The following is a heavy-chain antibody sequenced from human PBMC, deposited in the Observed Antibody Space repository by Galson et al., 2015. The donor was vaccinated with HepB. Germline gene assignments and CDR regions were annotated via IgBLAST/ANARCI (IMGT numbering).Heavy chain of an antibody. D-gene: IGHD2-2*01. V-gene: IGHV3-66*01. Sequence: SLRLSCAASGFTVSSNYMSWVRQAPGKGLERVSIINVGGSTRYADSVKGRFTISRDNSNNTLYLQMSSLRADDTAVYYCARVKYQLLIHWFDPWGQGTLVTVSS. CDR3: ARVKYQLLIHWFDP. J-gene: IGHJ5*02. CDR1: GFTVSSNY. CDR2: INVGGST.